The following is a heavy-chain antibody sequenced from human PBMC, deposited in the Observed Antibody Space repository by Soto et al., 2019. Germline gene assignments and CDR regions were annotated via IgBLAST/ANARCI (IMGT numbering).Heavy chain of an antibody. D-gene: IGHD3-22*01. CDR1: VYSITGYH. J-gene: IGHJ6*02. V-gene: IGHV1-2*04. CDR3: ARDGGSGYYDSSGYYGYYYYGMDV. Sequence: APLNRYRKTSVYSITGYHMDRVSLEPEQGLEWMGWINPNSGGTNYAQKFQGWVTMTRDTSISTAYMELSRLRSDDTAVYYCARDGGSGYYDSSGYYGYYYYGMDVWGQGTTVTAP. CDR2: INPNSGGT.